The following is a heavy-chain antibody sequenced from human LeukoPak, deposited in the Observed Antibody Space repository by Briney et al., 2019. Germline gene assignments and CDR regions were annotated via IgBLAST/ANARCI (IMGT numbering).Heavy chain of an antibody. J-gene: IGHJ4*02. CDR2: ISYSGST. V-gene: IGHV4-31*03. CDR1: GGSISSGGYY. CDR3: ARIRGYSYGELDY. D-gene: IGHD5-18*01. Sequence: TSQTLSLTCTVSGGSISSGGYYWSWIRQHPGKGLEWIGHISYSGSTYYNPSLNSRVTISVGTSKSQFSLKLSSVTAADTAVYYCARIRGYSYGELDYWGQGTLVTASS.